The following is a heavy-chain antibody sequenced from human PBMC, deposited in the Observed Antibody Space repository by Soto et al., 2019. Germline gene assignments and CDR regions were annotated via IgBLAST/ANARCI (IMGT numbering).Heavy chain of an antibody. CDR3: ASEYGSFDY. Sequence: QVQLVESGGGVVQPGRSLRLSCAASGFTFSSYGMHWVRQAPGKGLEWVAVIWYDGSNKYYADSVKGRFTISRDNSKNTLYLQMNSLRAEDTAVYYCASEYGSFDYWGQGTLVTVSS. D-gene: IGHD3-10*01. V-gene: IGHV3-33*01. CDR1: GFTFSSYG. CDR2: IWYDGSNK. J-gene: IGHJ4*02.